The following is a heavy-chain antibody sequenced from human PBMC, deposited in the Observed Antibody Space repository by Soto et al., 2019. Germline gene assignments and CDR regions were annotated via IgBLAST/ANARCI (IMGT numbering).Heavy chain of an antibody. CDR2: ISYDGSNK. V-gene: IGHV3-30*18. D-gene: IGHD3-9*01. Sequence: QTGGSLRLSCAASGFTFSSYGMHWARQAPGKGLEWVAVISYDGSNKYYADSVKGRFTISRDNSKNTLYLQMNSLRAEDTAVYYCAKARAYYDILTGYYRYRSYYYGMDAWGQGTTVTVSS. CDR1: GFTFSSYG. CDR3: AKARAYYDILTGYYRYRSYYYGMDA. J-gene: IGHJ6*02.